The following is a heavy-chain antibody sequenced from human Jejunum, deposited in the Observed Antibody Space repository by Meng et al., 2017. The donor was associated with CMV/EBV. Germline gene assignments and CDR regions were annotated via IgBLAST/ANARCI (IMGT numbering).Heavy chain of an antibody. Sequence: SVSSGSDGWNWIRQSPSRGLEWLGRTKYRYRWINDYAQSVKSRITIDTDTSKNEVSLRLKSVTPEDTAVYYCARRHFSGWYYFDSWGQGTMVTVSS. CDR2: TKYRYRWIN. CDR3: ARRHFSGWYYFDS. CDR1: SVSSGSDG. J-gene: IGHJ4*02. D-gene: IGHD6-19*01. V-gene: IGHV6-1*01.